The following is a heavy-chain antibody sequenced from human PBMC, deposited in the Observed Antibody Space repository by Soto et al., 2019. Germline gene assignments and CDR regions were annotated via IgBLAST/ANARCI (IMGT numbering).Heavy chain of an antibody. V-gene: IGHV3-23*01. J-gene: IGHJ4*02. D-gene: IGHD6-19*01. CDR3: ARDVWPSPGYSSGWYADY. Sequence: GGSLRLSCAASGFTFSSYAMSWVRQAPGKGLEWVSAISGSGGSTYYADSVKGRFTISRDNSKNTLYLQMNSLRAEDTAVYYCARDVWPSPGYSSGWYADYWGQGTLVTVSS. CDR2: ISGSGGST. CDR1: GFTFSSYA.